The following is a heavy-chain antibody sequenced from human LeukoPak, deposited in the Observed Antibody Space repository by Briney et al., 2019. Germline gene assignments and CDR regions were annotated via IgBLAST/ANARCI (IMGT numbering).Heavy chain of an antibody. CDR3: ARDRYYDSSGWGNDAFDI. J-gene: IGHJ3*02. CDR1: GGSISSYY. CDR2: INYSGST. Sequence: SETLSLTCTVSGGSISSYYWSWIRQPPGEGLEWIGYINYSGSTNYNPSLKSRVTISVDTSKNQLSLKLSSVTAADTAVYYCARDRYYDSSGWGNDAFDIWGQGTMVTVSS. V-gene: IGHV4-59*01. D-gene: IGHD3-22*01.